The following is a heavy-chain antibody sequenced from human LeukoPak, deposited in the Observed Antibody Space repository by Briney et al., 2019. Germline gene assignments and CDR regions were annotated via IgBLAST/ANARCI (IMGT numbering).Heavy chain of an antibody. J-gene: IGHJ6*02. Sequence: SVKVSCKSSGGTLNSYTINWVRQAPGEGLEWMGTIIPAFGIPNYAQRFKDRVTITADKSTSTAYMELSSLRSEDTAVYYCAREFWGTMVRGAAMDVWGQGTTVTVSS. V-gene: IGHV1-69*02. CDR3: AREFWGTMVRGAAMDV. CDR1: GGTLNSYT. D-gene: IGHD3-10*01. CDR2: IIPAFGIP.